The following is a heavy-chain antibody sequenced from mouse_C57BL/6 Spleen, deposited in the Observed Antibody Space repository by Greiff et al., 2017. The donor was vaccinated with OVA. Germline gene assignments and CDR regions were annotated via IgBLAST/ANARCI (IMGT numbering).Heavy chain of an antibody. V-gene: IGHV1-75*01. CDR3: SRGSYYSNDPDY. CDR2: IFPGSGST. D-gene: IGHD2-5*01. J-gene: IGHJ2*01. Sequence: QVQLKQSGPELVKPGASVKISCKASGYTFTDYYINWVKQRPGQGLEWIGWIFPGSGSTYYNEKFKGKATLTADKSSSTAYMLLSSLTSKDSAVYFCSRGSYYSNDPDYWGQGTTLTVSA. CDR1: GYTFTDYY.